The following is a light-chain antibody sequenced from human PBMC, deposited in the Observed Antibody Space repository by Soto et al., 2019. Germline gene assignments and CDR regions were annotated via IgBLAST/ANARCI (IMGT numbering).Light chain of an antibody. Sequence: QSVLTQSSSASASLGSSVKLTCTLSSGHSSYTIAWHQQQPGKAPRYLMKLEGSGSYHKGSGVPDRFSGSSSGADRYLTIANLQFEDEADYYCETWDSNTHWVFGGGTKLTVL. CDR1: SGHSSYT. J-gene: IGLJ3*02. CDR3: ETWDSNTHWV. V-gene: IGLV4-60*02. CDR2: LEGSGSY.